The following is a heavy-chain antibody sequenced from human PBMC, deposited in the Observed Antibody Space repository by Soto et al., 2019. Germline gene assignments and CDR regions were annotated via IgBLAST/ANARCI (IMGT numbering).Heavy chain of an antibody. CDR1: GHTFQNYA. J-gene: IGHJ4*02. Sequence: EVQLLESGGGSVQPGGSLRLSCVASGHTFQNYAMTWVRQAPGKGLEWVSGISGSGGSTYYADSVRGRFTISRDDSKNTLYLKMSSLSAEDTAVYYCAKVSRGIGVVLDALHWGQGTLVTVSS. CDR2: ISGSGGST. CDR3: AKVSRGIGVVLDALH. V-gene: IGHV3-23*01. D-gene: IGHD2-2*01.